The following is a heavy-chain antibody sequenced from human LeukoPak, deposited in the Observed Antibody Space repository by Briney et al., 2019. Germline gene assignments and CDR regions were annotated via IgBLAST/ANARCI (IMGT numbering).Heavy chain of an antibody. CDR1: GFTFSSYW. CDR3: ARASPGYCSSTSCYSTYFDY. D-gene: IGHD2-2*01. Sequence: PGGSLRLSCAASGFTFSSYWMSWVRQAPGKGLEWVANIKQDGSEKYYVDSVKGRFTISRDNAKNSLYLQMNSLRAEDTAVYYCARASPGYCSSTSCYSTYFDYWGQGTLVTVSS. CDR2: IKQDGSEK. V-gene: IGHV3-7*04. J-gene: IGHJ4*02.